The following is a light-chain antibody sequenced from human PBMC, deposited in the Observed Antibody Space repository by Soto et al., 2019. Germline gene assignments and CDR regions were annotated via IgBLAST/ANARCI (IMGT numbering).Light chain of an antibody. CDR3: LQDYNYPFT. CDR2: GAS. Sequence: AIQMTQSPSSLSASVGDRVTITFRASQDIRKDLAWYQQKPGKAPQILIYGASTLQTGVASRFSGSGSATDFTLTIRSLQPEDSAAYYCLQDYNYPFTFGQGTKVDIK. J-gene: IGKJ2*01. CDR1: QDIRKD. V-gene: IGKV1-6*01.